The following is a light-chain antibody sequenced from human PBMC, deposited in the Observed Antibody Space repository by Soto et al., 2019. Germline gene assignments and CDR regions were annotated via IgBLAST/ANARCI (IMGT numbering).Light chain of an antibody. CDR2: EVT. CDR3: SSYSSAIAFV. Sequence: QAVLTQPASVSGSPGQSITISCTGTSSDIGAYNYVSWYQQHPGKAPKLMIYEVTNRPSGISNRFSGSRSGNTASLSISGLPAEDEADYYCSSYSSAIAFVFGTGTKLTVL. CDR1: SSDIGAYNY. J-gene: IGLJ1*01. V-gene: IGLV2-14*01.